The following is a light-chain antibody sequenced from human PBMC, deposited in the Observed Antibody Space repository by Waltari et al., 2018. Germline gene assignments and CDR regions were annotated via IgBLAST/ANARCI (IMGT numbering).Light chain of an antibody. V-gene: IGKV1-5*01. J-gene: IGKJ3*01. CDR3: QQYNSSPIT. CDR1: QSISSW. CDR2: DAS. Sequence: DIQMTQSPSTLSASVGDRVTITCRASQSISSWLAWYQQKPEKAPKLLIYDASSLESGVPSRFSGSGSGTEFTLTISSLQPDDFATYYCQQYNSSPITFGPGTKVDIK.